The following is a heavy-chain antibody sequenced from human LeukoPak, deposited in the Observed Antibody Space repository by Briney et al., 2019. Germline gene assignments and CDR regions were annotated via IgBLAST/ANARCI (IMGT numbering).Heavy chain of an antibody. J-gene: IGHJ4*02. CDR1: GFTFSIYG. CDR3: AKDLTMNARKGAFDY. V-gene: IGHV3-33*06. CDR2: IWYDGSNK. D-gene: IGHD1-1*01. Sequence: PGGSVRLFCAASGFTFSIYGMHWVRQAPGKGLEWVAVIWYDGSNKYNADSVKGRFTISRDNSKNTLYLQMNSLRAEDTAVYYCAKDLTMNARKGAFDYWGQGTLVTVFS.